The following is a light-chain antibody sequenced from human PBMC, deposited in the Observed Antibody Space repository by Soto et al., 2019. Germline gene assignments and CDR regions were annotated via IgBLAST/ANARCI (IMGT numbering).Light chain of an antibody. V-gene: IGKV3-20*01. CDR2: GAS. Sequence: EFVLTQSPGTLSLSPGERATLSCRASQSVSSSYLAWYQQKPGQAPRLLIYGASSRATGIPDRFSGSGSGKDFTLTISRLEPEDFAVYYCQQYGSSPSTFGQGTKVEIK. J-gene: IGKJ1*01. CDR1: QSVSSSY. CDR3: QQYGSSPST.